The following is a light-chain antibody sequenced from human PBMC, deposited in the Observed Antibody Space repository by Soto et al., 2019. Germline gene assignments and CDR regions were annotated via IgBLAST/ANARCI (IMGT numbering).Light chain of an antibody. CDR1: QSISSW. J-gene: IGKJ1*01. Sequence: DIQMTQSPSTLSASVGDRVTITCRASQSISSWLAWYQQKPWKAPKLLIYKASSLESGVPSRFSGSGSGTEVTLPISSLQPDDFATYYCQQYNTYPWTFGQGTKVEL. CDR3: QQYNTYPWT. CDR2: KAS. V-gene: IGKV1-5*03.